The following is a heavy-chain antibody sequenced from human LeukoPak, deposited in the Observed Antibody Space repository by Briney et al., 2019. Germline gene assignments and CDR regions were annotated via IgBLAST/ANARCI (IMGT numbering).Heavy chain of an antibody. J-gene: IGHJ5*02. V-gene: IGHV3-20*04. Sequence: GGSLRLSCAASGFIFDDYGMSWVRQVPGKGLEWVSGINWNGGSTGYADSVKGRFTISRDNAKNSLYLQMNSLRAEDTAVYYCARGSSIAAPDPYNWFDPWGQGTLVTVSS. CDR2: INWNGGST. CDR3: ARGSSIAAPDPYNWFDP. D-gene: IGHD6-6*01. CDR1: GFIFDDYG.